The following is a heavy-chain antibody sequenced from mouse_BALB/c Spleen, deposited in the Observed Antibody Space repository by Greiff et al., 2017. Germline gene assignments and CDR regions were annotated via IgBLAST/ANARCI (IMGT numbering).Heavy chain of an antibody. CDR1: GFTFSSYY. Sequence: EVMLVESGGGLVKLGGSLKLSCAASGFTFSSYYMSWVRQTPEKRLELVAAINSNGGSTYYPDTVKGRFTISRDNAKNTLYLQMSSLKSEDTALYYCARQTRSYAMDYWGQGTSVTVSS. CDR3: ARQTRSYAMDY. CDR2: INSNGGST. J-gene: IGHJ4*01. V-gene: IGHV5-6-2*01.